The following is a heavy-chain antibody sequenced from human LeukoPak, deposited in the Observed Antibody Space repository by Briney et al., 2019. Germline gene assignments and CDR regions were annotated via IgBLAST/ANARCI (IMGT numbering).Heavy chain of an antibody. CDR2: ISWNSGSI. J-gene: IGHJ4*02. D-gene: IGHD5-12*01. CDR3: AKDMKARLHGGYDY. CDR1: GFTFDDYA. Sequence: GGSLRLSCAASGFTFDDYAMHWVRQAPGKGLEWVSGISWNSGSIGYADSVKGRFTISRDNAKNSLYLQMNSLRAEDTALYYCAKDMKARLHGGYDYWGQGTLVTVSS. V-gene: IGHV3-9*01.